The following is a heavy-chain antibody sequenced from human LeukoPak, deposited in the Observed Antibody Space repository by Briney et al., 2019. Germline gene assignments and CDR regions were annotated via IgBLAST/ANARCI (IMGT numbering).Heavy chain of an antibody. J-gene: IGHJ4*02. CDR1: GFTFSSYA. Sequence: PGGSLRLSCAASGFTFSSYAMSWVRQAPGKGLEWVSAISGSGGSTYYADSVEGRFTISRDNSKNTLYLQMNSLRAEDTAVYYCAKGRSGSYAYDYGGQGTLVTVSS. CDR3: AKGRSGSYAYDY. V-gene: IGHV3-23*01. CDR2: ISGSGGST. D-gene: IGHD1-26*01.